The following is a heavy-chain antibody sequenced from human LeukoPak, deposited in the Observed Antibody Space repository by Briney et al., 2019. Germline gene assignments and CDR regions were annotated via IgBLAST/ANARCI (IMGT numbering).Heavy chain of an antibody. CDR2: IYYSGST. CDR1: GGSISSYF. CDR3: ARHRSGLGAFDI. Sequence: SETLSLTCTVSGGSISSYFWSWIRQPPGKGLEWIGYIYYSGSTNYNPSLKSRVTISVETSKNQFSLKLRSVTAADTAVYYCARHRSGLGAFDIWGQGTMVTVSS. J-gene: IGHJ3*02. V-gene: IGHV4-59*08. D-gene: IGHD3-10*01.